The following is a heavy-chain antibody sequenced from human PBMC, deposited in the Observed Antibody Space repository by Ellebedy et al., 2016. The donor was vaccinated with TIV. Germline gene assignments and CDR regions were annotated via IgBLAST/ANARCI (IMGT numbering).Heavy chain of an antibody. CDR1: GFTFSSYW. J-gene: IGHJ6*02. V-gene: IGHV3-7*01. CDR2: IKHDGSEK. D-gene: IGHD2-15*01. Sequence: PGGSLRLSCAASGFTFSSYWMSWVRQAPGKGLEWVANIKHDGSEKDYVDSVKGRVTISRDNAKNSLYLQMNILGDEDTAGYYCARCCSSGSCYYYYGMDVWGQGTTVTVSS. CDR3: ARCCSSGSCYYYYGMDV.